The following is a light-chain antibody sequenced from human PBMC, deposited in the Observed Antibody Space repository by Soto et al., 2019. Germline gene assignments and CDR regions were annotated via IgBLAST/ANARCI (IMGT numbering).Light chain of an antibody. CDR1: SSDIGGYDF. CDR3: SSYTSSSTYV. V-gene: IGLV2-14*01. CDR2: AVS. Sequence: QSALTQPASVSGSPGQSITISCTGTSSDIGGYDFVSWYQKHLGKAPKLMINAVSDRPSGVSIRFSGSKSGNTASLTISGLQAEDEADYYCSSYTSSSTYVFGTGTKLTVL. J-gene: IGLJ1*01.